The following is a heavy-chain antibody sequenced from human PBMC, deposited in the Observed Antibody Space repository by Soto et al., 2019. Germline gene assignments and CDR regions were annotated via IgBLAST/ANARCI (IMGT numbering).Heavy chain of an antibody. V-gene: IGHV4-39*01. J-gene: IGHJ4*02. D-gene: IGHD6-6*01. CDR1: GVSFSSSTHS. CDR2: VYYGGAT. Sequence: SETLSLTCTVSGVSFSSSTHSWAWIRQSPGEGLEWIGNVYYGGATYYNPSLKSRVTLSVDASNNQFSLKLTAVTTADTAVYYCARGEAARSPCYFDYWGQGTLVTVSS. CDR3: ARGEAARSPCYFDY.